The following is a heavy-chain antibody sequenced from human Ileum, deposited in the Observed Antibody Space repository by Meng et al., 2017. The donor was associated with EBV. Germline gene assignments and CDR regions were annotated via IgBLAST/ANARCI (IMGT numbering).Heavy chain of an antibody. J-gene: IGHJ4*02. V-gene: IGHV4-4*02. CDR1: GDSISRDIW. D-gene: IGHD1-7*01. CDR3: GRDQGRELINH. Sequence: GAGVRRQSGTRSLTCQVSGDSISRDIWWSWVRQPPGKGLEGIGEVYQRGATNYNPSLKSRVDISVDKSKNQFYLSLFSVTAADTAVYYCGRDQGRELINHWGQGTLVTVSS. CDR2: VYQRGAT.